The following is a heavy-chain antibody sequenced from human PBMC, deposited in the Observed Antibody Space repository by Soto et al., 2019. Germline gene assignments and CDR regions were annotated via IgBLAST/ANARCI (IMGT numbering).Heavy chain of an antibody. J-gene: IGHJ4*02. CDR2: INPNSGGT. CDR3: ASAAVTGTAGLDF. CDR1: GYTFTSYG. D-gene: IGHD6-19*01. V-gene: IGHV1-2*02. Sequence: ASVKVSCKASGYTFTSYGISWVRQAPGQGLEWMGWINPNSGGTKSAEKFQGRVTMTRDTSISTAYMELSRLTSDDTAVYYCASAAVTGTAGLDFWGQGTQVTVSS.